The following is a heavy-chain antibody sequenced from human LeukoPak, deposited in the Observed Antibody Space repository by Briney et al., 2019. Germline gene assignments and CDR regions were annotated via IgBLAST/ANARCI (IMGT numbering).Heavy chain of an antibody. J-gene: IGHJ4*02. Sequence: TGRSLRLSCAASGFTFSSYAMHWVRQAPGKGLEWVAVISYDGSNKYYADSVKGRFTISRDNSKNTLYLQMNSLRAEDTAVYYCASGLIVPHSAGIFFDHWGQGTLVTVSS. D-gene: IGHD3-22*01. V-gene: IGHV3-30-3*01. CDR2: ISYDGSNK. CDR3: ASGLIVPHSAGIFFDH. CDR1: GFTFSSYA.